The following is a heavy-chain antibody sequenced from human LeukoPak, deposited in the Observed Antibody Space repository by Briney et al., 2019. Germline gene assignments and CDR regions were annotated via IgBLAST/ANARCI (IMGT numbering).Heavy chain of an antibody. D-gene: IGHD1-26*01. J-gene: IGHJ4*02. CDR1: GYTFSNYG. V-gene: IGHV1-18*01. Sequence: ASVKVSCKASGYTFSNYGISWVRQAPGQGLEWMGWITVYNGNTNYAQNLQGRVTMTTDTSTSTAYMEMRSLRSDDTAVYFCARIGRIQDHYFDYWGQGTLVTVSS. CDR2: ITVYNGNT. CDR3: ARIGRIQDHYFDY.